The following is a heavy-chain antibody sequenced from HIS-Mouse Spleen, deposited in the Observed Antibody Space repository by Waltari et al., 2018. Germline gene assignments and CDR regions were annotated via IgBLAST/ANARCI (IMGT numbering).Heavy chain of an antibody. CDR3: ARSPYYDFWSGYSDNWFDP. CDR2: IYYSGIT. D-gene: IGHD3-3*01. V-gene: IGHV4-31*03. CDR1: GGSISSCGYY. Sequence: QVQLQESGPGLVKPSQTLSLTCTVSGGSISSCGYYWSWIRQHPGKGLEWIGYIYYSGITYYKPFLKCRVTIAVDTSKNQFSLKLSSVTAADTAVYYCARSPYYDFWSGYSDNWFDPWGQGTLVTVSS. J-gene: IGHJ5*02.